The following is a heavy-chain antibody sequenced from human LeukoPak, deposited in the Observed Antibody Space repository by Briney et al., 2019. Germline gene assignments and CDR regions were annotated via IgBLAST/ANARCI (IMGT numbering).Heavy chain of an antibody. CDR3: ARGPQEETALKYSSGWYGGVHYGMDV. CDR1: GFTFSSYA. Sequence: GGSLRLSCAASGFTFSSYAMHWVHQAPGKGLEWVAVISYDGSNKYYADSVKGRFTISRDNSKNTLYLQMNSLRAEDTAVYYCARGPQEETALKYSSGWYGGVHYGMDVWGQGTTVTVPS. V-gene: IGHV3-30-3*01. D-gene: IGHD6-19*01. CDR2: ISYDGSNK. J-gene: IGHJ6*02.